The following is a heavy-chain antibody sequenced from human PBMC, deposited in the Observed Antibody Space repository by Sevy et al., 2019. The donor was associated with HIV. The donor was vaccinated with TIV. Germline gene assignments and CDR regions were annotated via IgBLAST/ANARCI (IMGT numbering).Heavy chain of an antibody. J-gene: IGHJ4*02. D-gene: IGHD3-22*01. CDR1: GYTLSQLS. CDR2: FDPEDGET. V-gene: IGHV1-24*01. Sequence: ASVKVSCKVSGYTLSQLSMHWVRQAPGKGLVWMGSFDPEDGETLYAQKLQGRVTMTEDTSIDTAYMELNSLRSEDTAVYYCATTKDYYESSGCPFDYWGQGTLVTVSS. CDR3: ATTKDYYESSGCPFDY.